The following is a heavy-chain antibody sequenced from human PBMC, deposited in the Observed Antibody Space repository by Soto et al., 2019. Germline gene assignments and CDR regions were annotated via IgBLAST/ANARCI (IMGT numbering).Heavy chain of an antibody. CDR3: ARDGGTYYDFWSGYPDKYYYYGMDV. CDR2: IYTSGST. V-gene: IGHV4-4*07. J-gene: IGHJ6*02. CDR1: GGSISSYY. D-gene: IGHD3-3*01. Sequence: PSETLSLTCTVSGGSISSYYWSWIRQPAGKGLEWIGRIYTSGSTNYNPSLKSRVTMSVDPSKNQFSLKLSSVTAADTAVYYCARDGGTYYDFWSGYPDKYYYYGMDVWGQGTTVTVSS.